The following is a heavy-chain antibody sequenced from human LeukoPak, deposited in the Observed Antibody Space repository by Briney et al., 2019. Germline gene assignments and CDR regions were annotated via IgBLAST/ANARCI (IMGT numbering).Heavy chain of an antibody. Sequence: SETLSLTCTVSGGSLSSSGHWWVWIRQPPGKGLEWTGSIHYSGKVYYNPSLKSRVTTSVDTSTDQFSLRLSSATAADTAIYYCARQSGDQSSAWYFDAWGQGTLVTVSS. J-gene: IGHJ4*02. CDR1: GGSLSSSGHW. V-gene: IGHV4-39*01. D-gene: IGHD6-19*01. CDR3: ARQSGDQSSAWYFDA. CDR2: IHYSGKV.